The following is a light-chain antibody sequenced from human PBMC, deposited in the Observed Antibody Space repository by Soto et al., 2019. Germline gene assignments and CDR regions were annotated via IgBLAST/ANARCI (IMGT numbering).Light chain of an antibody. J-gene: IGKJ1*01. CDR2: GAF. CDR3: QQYNDWPLT. Sequence: IVMTQSPVTLSVSPGERATLSWRASQSVSSHLAWYQQKPGQAPSLLIYGAFPRATGIPARFSGTGSGTEFTLPISSLQSEDFALYYCQQYNDWPLTFGQGTKVDIK. V-gene: IGKV3-15*01. CDR1: QSVSSH.